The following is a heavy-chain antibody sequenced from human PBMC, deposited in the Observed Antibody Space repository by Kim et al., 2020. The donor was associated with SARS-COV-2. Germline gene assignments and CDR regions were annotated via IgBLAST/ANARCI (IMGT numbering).Heavy chain of an antibody. CDR3: ARYDTLLYYYYGMDV. J-gene: IGHJ6*02. Sequence: SLKSRVTISVDKSKNQFSLKLSSVTAADTAVYYCARYDTLLYYYYGMDVWGQGTTVTVSS. D-gene: IGHD3-22*01. V-gene: IGHV4-4*02.